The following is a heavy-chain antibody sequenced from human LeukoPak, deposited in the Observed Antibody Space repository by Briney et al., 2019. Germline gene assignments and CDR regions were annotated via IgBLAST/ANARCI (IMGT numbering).Heavy chain of an antibody. V-gene: IGHV1-24*01. D-gene: IGHD3-10*01. CDR3: ARGFSITMVRDQDAFDI. CDR2: FDPEDGET. Sequence: ASVKVSCKVSGYTLTELSMHWVRQAPGKGLEWMGGFDPEDGETIYAQKFQGRVTMTEDTSTDTAYMELSSLRSEDTAVYYCARGFSITMVRDQDAFDIWGQGTMVTVSS. J-gene: IGHJ3*02. CDR1: GYTLTELS.